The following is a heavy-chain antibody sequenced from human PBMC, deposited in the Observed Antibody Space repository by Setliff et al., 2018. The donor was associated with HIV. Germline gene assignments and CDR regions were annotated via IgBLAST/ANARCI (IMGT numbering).Heavy chain of an antibody. V-gene: IGHV4-4*07. J-gene: IGHJ5*02. CDR1: GGSISSYY. CDR2: VSSRGDT. CDR3: AKDRRYYYGSGSYAAET. D-gene: IGHD3-10*01. Sequence: SETLSLTCTVSGGSISSYYWSWIRQPAGKGLEWLGRVSSRGDTNYNPSLKSRVTMSVDTSKNQFSLKLTSVTASDTAVYYCAKDRRYYYGSGSYAAETWGQGTLVTVLL.